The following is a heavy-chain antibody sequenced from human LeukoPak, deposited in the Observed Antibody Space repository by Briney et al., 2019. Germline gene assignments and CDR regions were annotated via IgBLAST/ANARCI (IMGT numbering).Heavy chain of an antibody. J-gene: IGHJ4*02. Sequence: GGSLSLSCAASRFTFSRYWMSWVRQAPGEGLEWVANIKQDGSEKYYVDSVKGRFTISRDNAKNSLYLQMNSLRAEDTAVYYCARERGSKCFDYWGQGTLVTVSS. CDR1: RFTFSRYW. CDR2: IKQDGSEK. V-gene: IGHV3-7*01. CDR3: ARERGSKCFDY. D-gene: IGHD3-10*01.